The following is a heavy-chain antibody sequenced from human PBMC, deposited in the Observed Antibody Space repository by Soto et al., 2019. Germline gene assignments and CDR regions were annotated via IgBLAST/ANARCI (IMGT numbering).Heavy chain of an antibody. CDR3: ARTVISPHYYYYYMDV. D-gene: IGHD3-22*01. J-gene: IGHJ6*03. CDR1: GFTFSSYG. CDR2: IWYDGSNK. V-gene: IGHV3-33*01. Sequence: GGSLRLSCAASGFTFSSYGMHWVRQAPGKGLEWVAVIWYDGSNKYYADSVKGRFTISRDNSKNTLYLQMNSLRAEDTAVYYCARTVISPHYYYYYMDVWGKGTTVTVSS.